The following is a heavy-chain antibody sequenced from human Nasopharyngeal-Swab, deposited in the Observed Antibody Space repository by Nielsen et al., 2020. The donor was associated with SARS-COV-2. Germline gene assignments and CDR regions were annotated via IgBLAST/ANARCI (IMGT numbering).Heavy chain of an antibody. CDR3: TTEPLGSGYEMYNWFDP. Sequence: GGSLRLSCAASGFTFSNAWMNWVRQAPGKGLEWVGRIKSKTDGGTTDYAAPVKGRFTISRDDSKNTLYLQMNSLKTEDTAVYYCTTEPLGSGYEMYNWFDPWGQGTLVTVSS. CDR1: GFTFSNAW. CDR2: IKSKTDGGTT. J-gene: IGHJ5*02. D-gene: IGHD5-12*01. V-gene: IGHV3-15*07.